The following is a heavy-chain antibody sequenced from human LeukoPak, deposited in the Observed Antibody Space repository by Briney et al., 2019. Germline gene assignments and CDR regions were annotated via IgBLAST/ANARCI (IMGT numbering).Heavy chain of an antibody. Sequence: RRSLRLSCAASGFTFSTYWMHWVRQAPGKGLVWVSRIKREGTSTTYADFVKGRFTISRDNAKNTLYLQMDSLRAEDTAVYYCARWDCSGGDCNSGSRFIDYWGQGTLVT. J-gene: IGHJ4*02. V-gene: IGHV3-74*01. D-gene: IGHD2-15*01. CDR1: GFTFSTYW. CDR3: ARWDCSGGDCNSGSRFIDY. CDR2: IKREGTST.